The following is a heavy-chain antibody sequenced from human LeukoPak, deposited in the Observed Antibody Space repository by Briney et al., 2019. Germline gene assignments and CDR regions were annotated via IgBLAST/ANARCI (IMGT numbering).Heavy chain of an antibody. Sequence: GGSLRLSCAASGFTFSDYYMSWIRQAPGKGLEGVSYISSSGSTIYYADSVKGRFTISRDNAKNSLYLQMNSLRAEDTAVYYCAKALRFTSRHGFDYWGQGTLVTVSS. D-gene: IGHD2-2*01. CDR3: AKALRFTSRHGFDY. CDR2: ISSSGSTI. CDR1: GFTFSDYY. J-gene: IGHJ4*02. V-gene: IGHV3-11*01.